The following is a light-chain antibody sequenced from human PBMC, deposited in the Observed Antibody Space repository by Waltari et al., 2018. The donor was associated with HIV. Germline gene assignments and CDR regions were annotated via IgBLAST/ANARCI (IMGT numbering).Light chain of an antibody. J-gene: IGLJ2*01. CDR3: AAWDDTLNGL. Sequence: QSVLTQPPSASGTPGQNVTNSCSGNTSNIGTNTVNWYQQFPGAAPKLLIYSNNQRPSGVPARFSGSKSGTSASLAISGLQSEDEADYFCAAWDDTLNGLFGGGTKLTVL. CDR1: TSNIGTNT. V-gene: IGLV1-44*01. CDR2: SNN.